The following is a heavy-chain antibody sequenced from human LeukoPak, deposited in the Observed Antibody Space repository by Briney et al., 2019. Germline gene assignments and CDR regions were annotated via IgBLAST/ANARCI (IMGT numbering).Heavy chain of an antibody. Sequence: ASVKVSFKASGYTFTSYYMHWVRQAPGQGLEWMGIINPSGGSTGYAQKFQGRVTMTRDTSTSTVYMELSSLRSEDTAVYYCARTHQGRNAFDIWGQGTMVTVSS. V-gene: IGHV1-46*01. J-gene: IGHJ3*02. CDR3: ARTHQGRNAFDI. CDR2: INPSGGST. CDR1: GYTFTSYY.